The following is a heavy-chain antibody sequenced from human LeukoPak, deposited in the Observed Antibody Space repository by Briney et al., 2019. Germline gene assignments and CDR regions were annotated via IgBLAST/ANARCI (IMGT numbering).Heavy chain of an antibody. CDR1: GGSVSNGNFY. V-gene: IGHV4-61*01. CDR3: ARDIPAAL. J-gene: IGHJ4*02. D-gene: IGHD2-2*01. CDR2: IYYTGSA. Sequence: SETLSLTCTVSGGSVSNGNFYWSWLRQPPGKALEWIGYIYYTGSAYYSPSLEGRVRISVDTSKNQFSVKLNSVTAADTAVYYCARDIPAALWGQGTLVTVSS.